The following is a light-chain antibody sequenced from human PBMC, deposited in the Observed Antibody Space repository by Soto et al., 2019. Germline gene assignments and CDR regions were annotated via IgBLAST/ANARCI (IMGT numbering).Light chain of an antibody. CDR2: EVS. J-gene: IGLJ1*01. CDR1: GSDVGDYNY. CDR3: SSYTGSSYV. V-gene: IGLV2-8*01. Sequence: QSVLTQPPPASGSPGQSVTISCTGTGSDVGDYNYVSWYQQHPGKAPKLMIYEVSKWPSGVPDRFSGSKSGNTASLTVSGLQAEDEANYYCSSYTGSSYVFGTGTKVTVL.